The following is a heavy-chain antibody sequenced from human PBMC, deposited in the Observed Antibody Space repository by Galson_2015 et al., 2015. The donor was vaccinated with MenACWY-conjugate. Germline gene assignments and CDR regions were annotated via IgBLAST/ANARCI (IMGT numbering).Heavy chain of an antibody. D-gene: IGHD3-22*01. V-gene: IGHV4-39*01. J-gene: IGHJ5*02. CDR3: ARLPRGINLILEGS. CDR1: GGSIYSSDHW. CDR2: IHHSETT. Sequence: SETLSLTCSVSGGSIYSSDHWWGWIRQPPGKGLEWIASIHHSETTHYNTSLKSRVSISVDTYKNQFSLKLSSVSAADTAVYYCARLPRGINLILEGSWGQGILVTVSS.